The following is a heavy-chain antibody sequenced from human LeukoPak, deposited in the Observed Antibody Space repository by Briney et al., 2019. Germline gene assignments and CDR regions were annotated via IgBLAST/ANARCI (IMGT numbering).Heavy chain of an antibody. J-gene: IGHJ3*02. Sequence: GGSLRLSCAGSGFTFSSYELNWVRQAPGKGLEWVSYISDVGTTQHYADSVKGRFTISRDNVKNSVFLQMKSLTAEDTAVYYCARDRSKVTAYDDALDMWGLGTMVIVSS. V-gene: IGHV3-48*03. CDR2: ISDVGTTQ. CDR1: GFTFSSYE. CDR3: ARDRSKVTAYDDALDM. D-gene: IGHD2-21*02.